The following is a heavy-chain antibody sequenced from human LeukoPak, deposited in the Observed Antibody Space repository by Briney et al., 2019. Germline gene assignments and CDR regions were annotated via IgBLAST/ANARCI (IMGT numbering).Heavy chain of an antibody. J-gene: IGHJ4*02. CDR3: ARDLAWGAFDY. D-gene: IGHD7-27*01. CDR2: ISSTGGTT. Sequence: PGGSLRLSCAASGITFSSYGMSWVRQAPGKGLEWVSSISSTGGTTYYADSVKGRFTISRDDSKNTLSLQMNSLRVEDTAVYYCARDLAWGAFDYWGQGTLVTVSS. CDR1: GITFSSYG. V-gene: IGHV3-23*01.